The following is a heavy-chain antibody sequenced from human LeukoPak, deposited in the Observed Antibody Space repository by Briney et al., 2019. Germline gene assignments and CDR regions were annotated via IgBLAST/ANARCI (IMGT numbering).Heavy chain of an antibody. J-gene: IGHJ4*02. V-gene: IGHV3-21*01. CDR2: ISSSSSYI. Sequence: GGSLRLSCAASGFTFSSYSMNWVRQAPGKRLEWVSSISSSSSYIYYADSVKGRFTISRDNAKNSLYLQMNSLRAEDTAVYYCARALGVAAALGPYYFDYWGQGTLVTVSS. D-gene: IGHD6-13*01. CDR1: GFTFSSYS. CDR3: ARALGVAAALGPYYFDY.